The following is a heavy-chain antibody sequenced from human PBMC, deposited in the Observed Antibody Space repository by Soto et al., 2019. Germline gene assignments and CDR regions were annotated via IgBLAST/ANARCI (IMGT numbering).Heavy chain of an antibody. CDR1: GYTFTGYY. Sequence: ASVKVSCKASGYTFTGYYMHWVRQAPGQGLEWMGWINPNSGGTNYAQKFQGWVTMTRDTSISTAYMELSRLRSDDTAVYYCARDLYCSGGSCHSGGWFDPWGQGTLVTVSS. CDR3: ARDLYCSGGSCHSGGWFDP. J-gene: IGHJ5*02. V-gene: IGHV1-2*04. CDR2: INPNSGGT. D-gene: IGHD2-15*01.